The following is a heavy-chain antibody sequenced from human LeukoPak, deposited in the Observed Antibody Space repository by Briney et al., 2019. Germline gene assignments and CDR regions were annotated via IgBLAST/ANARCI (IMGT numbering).Heavy chain of an antibody. Sequence: GGSLRLSCAASGFTFSSYEMNWVRQAPGKGLEWVSTIAGSGVSTYYADSVKGRFTISRDNSKNTVYLQVNSLRADDTAVYYCAKGSAVTGSRFPLDSWGQGTLVTVSS. D-gene: IGHD2-21*02. V-gene: IGHV3-23*01. CDR3: AKGSAVTGSRFPLDS. CDR2: IAGSGVST. J-gene: IGHJ4*02. CDR1: GFTFSSYE.